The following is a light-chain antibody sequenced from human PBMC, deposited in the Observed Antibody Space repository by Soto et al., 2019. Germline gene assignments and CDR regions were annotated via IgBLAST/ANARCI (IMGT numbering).Light chain of an antibody. J-gene: IGKJ1*01. CDR2: GAS. CDR3: QQYGGSTRT. Sequence: EIVLTQSPGTLSLSPGERATFSCRASQSVSSSHLAWYQQKPGQAPRLLISGASSRATGIPDRFTGSGSGTDFTLTISRLEPEDFAVYYCQQYGGSTRTFGQGTKVDIK. V-gene: IGKV3-20*01. CDR1: QSVSSSH.